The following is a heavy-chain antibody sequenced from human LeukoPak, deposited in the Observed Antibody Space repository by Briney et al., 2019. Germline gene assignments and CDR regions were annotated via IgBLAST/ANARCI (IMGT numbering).Heavy chain of an antibody. D-gene: IGHD4-23*01. CDR3: ARALRLWGGNSGIAFDI. J-gene: IGHJ3*02. Sequence: SESLSLTCNVSGGSISSYYWSWIRQPPGQGLEWIGYIYNSGSTNYNRSLKSRVTISEDMSNNQFSLKLSSVTAADTAVYYCARALRLWGGNSGIAFDIWGQGTMVTVSS. CDR1: GGSISSYY. V-gene: IGHV4-59*01. CDR2: IYNSGST.